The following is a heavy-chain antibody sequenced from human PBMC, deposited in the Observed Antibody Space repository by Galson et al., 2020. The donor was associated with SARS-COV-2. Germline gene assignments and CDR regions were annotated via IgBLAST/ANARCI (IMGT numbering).Heavy chain of an antibody. CDR3: ARDHPYYYDSSGYYPPSFDY. CDR1: GYTFTSYG. Sequence: ASVKVSCKASGYTFTSYGISWVRQAPGQGLEWMGWISAYNGNTNYAQKLQGRVTMTTDTSTSTAYMELRSLRSDDTAVYYCARDHPYYYDSSGYYPPSFDYWGQGTLVTVSS. J-gene: IGHJ4*02. CDR2: ISAYNGNT. V-gene: IGHV1-18*04. D-gene: IGHD3-22*01.